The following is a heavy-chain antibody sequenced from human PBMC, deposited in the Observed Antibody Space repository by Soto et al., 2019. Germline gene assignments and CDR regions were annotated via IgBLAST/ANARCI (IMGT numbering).Heavy chain of an antibody. CDR2: INPNSGGT. V-gene: IGHV1-2*04. CDR1: GYTFTGYY. Sequence: ASVKVSCKASGYTFTGYYMHWVRQAPGQGLEWMGWINPNSGGTNYAQKFQGWVTMTRDTSISTAYMELSRLRSDDTAVYYCARGSRRRFLEWLSQILFFDYWGQGTLVNVSS. J-gene: IGHJ4*02. CDR3: ARGSRRRFLEWLSQILFFDY. D-gene: IGHD3-3*01.